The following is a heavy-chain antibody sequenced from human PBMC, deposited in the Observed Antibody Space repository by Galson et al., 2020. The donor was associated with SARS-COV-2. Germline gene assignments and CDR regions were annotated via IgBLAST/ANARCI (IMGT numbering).Heavy chain of an antibody. J-gene: IGHJ5*02. Sequence: QTLSLTCTVSGGSISSGGYYWSWIRQHLGKGLEWIGYMYYRGSTDYNPSLKSRVTISVATSKNQFSLKLSSVTAADTAVYYCARGASSGYFRWFDPWGQGTLVTVSS. CDR1: GGSISSGGYY. CDR2: MYYRGST. D-gene: IGHD3-22*01. V-gene: IGHV4-31*03. CDR3: ARGASSGYFRWFDP.